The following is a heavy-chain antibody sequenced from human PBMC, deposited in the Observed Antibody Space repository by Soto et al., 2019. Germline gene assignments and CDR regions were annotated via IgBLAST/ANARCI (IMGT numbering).Heavy chain of an antibody. J-gene: IGHJ4*02. Sequence: TLSLTCAVSCGSITSGGYSWSWIRQPPGKGLEWIGXIYHSXSPYYNKSLKXXVTISVDXXKNQFSLKMSSVTAADTAVYYCARASYGDTVDYWGQGTLVTVSS. V-gene: IGHV4-30-2*01. CDR2: IYHSXSP. CDR3: ARASYGDTVDY. CDR1: CGSITSGGYS. D-gene: IGHD4-17*01.